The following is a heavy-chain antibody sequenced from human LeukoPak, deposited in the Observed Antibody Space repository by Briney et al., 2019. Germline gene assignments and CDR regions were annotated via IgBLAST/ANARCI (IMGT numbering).Heavy chain of an antibody. J-gene: IGHJ4*02. V-gene: IGHV1-69*04. CDR1: GGTLSSYA. CDR3: ASYAEYSSGWYDY. Sequence: SVKVSCKASGGTLSSYAISWVRQAPGQGLEWMGRIIPILGIANYAQKFQGRVTITADKSTSTAYMELSSLRSEDTAVYYCASYAEYSSGWYDYWDQGTLVTVSS. D-gene: IGHD6-13*01. CDR2: IIPILGIA.